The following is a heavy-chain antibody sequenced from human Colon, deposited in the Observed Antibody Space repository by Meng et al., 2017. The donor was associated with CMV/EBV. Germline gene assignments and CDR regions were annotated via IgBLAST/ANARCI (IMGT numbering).Heavy chain of an antibody. J-gene: IGHJ6*02. D-gene: IGHD2-2*01. V-gene: IGHV3-48*04. CDR1: GFTFSSYS. CDR3: ARDRCSSTSCFYYYYGMDV. Sequence: GGSLRLSCAASGFTFSSYSMNWVRQAPGKGLEWVSYISSSSSTIYYADSVKGRFTISRDNAKNSLYLQMNSLRAEDTAVYYCARDRCSSTSCFYYYYGMDVWGQGTTVTVSS. CDR2: ISSSSSTI.